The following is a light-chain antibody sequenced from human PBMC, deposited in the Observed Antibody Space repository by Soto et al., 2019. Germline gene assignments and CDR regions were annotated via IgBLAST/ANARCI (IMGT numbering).Light chain of an antibody. J-gene: IGKJ1*01. CDR2: GTS. CDR3: QQYGRSMWT. V-gene: IGKV3-20*01. CDR1: QSVSSTY. Sequence: EVVLTQSPATLSLSPGERATLSCRASQSVSSTYLAWYQQQPGQAPRLLMSGTSNRATGTPDRFSGSGSGTDFTLTIRRLEPEDFAVYYCQQYGRSMWTFGQGTKVDIK.